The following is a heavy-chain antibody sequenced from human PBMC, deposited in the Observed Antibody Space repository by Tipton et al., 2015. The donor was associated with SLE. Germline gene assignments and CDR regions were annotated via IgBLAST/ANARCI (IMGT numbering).Heavy chain of an antibody. D-gene: IGHD6-13*01. J-gene: IGHJ6*02. CDR3: ARGRDSSSWLLGMDV. Sequence: TLSLTCTVSGGSISSYYWSWIRHPPGKGLEWIGYIYYSGSTNYNPSLKSRVSISVDTSKNQFSLGLSSVTAADTAVYYCARGRDSSSWLLGMDVWGQGTTVTVSS. CDR1: GGSISSYY. V-gene: IGHV4-59*12. CDR2: IYYSGST.